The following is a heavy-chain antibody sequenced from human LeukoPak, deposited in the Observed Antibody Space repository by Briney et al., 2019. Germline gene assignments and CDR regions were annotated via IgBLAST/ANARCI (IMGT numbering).Heavy chain of an antibody. CDR3: PRHLITGTYPYMDV. Sequence: PSETLSLTCTVSGGSISSSSYYWGWIRQPPGKGLEWVGSIYYSGSTYYHPSLKSRVTISVDTSKNQFSLKLSSVTAADTAVYYCPRHLITGTYPYMDVWGKGTTVTVSS. CDR1: GGSISSSSYY. V-gene: IGHV4-39*01. D-gene: IGHD1-7*01. J-gene: IGHJ6*03. CDR2: IYYSGST.